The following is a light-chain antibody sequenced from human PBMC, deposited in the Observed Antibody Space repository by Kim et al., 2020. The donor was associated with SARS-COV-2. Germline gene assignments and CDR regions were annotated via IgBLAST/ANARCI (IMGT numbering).Light chain of an antibody. J-gene: IGLJ1*01. CDR1: SSDVGGYNY. CDR2: DVS. Sequence: QSITLSSTGTSSDVGGYNYVSWYQQHPGKAPKLMIYDVSKRPSGVSNRFSGSKSGNTASLTISGLQAEDEADYYCSSYTSSSTFYVFGTGTKVTVL. V-gene: IGLV2-14*04. CDR3: SSYTSSSTFYV.